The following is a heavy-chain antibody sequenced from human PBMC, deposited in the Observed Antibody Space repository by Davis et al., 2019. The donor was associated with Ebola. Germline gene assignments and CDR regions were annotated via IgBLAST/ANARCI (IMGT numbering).Heavy chain of an antibody. CDR2: INWNGGST. Sequence: GESLKISCAASGFTFDDYGMSWVRQAPGKGLEWVSGINWNGGSTGYADSVKGRFTISRDNAKNSLYLQMNSLRAEDTAVYYCARSSLGNYYYYGMDVWGQGTTVTVSS. J-gene: IGHJ6*02. V-gene: IGHV3-20*04. D-gene: IGHD1-26*01. CDR1: GFTFDDYG. CDR3: ARSSLGNYYYYGMDV.